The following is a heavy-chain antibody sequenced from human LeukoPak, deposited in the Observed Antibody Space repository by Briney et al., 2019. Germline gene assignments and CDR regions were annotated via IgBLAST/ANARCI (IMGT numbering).Heavy chain of an antibody. CDR1: GFTVSSNY. V-gene: IGHV3-53*01. D-gene: IGHD5-18*01. Sequence: PGGSLRLSCAASGFTVSSNYMSWVRQAPGMGLEWVSVIYSGGSTYYADSVKGRFTISRDNSKNTLYLQMNSLRAEDTAVYYCARGSGYSYVPDVIDYWGQGTLVTVSS. J-gene: IGHJ4*02. CDR2: IYSGGST. CDR3: ARGSGYSYVPDVIDY.